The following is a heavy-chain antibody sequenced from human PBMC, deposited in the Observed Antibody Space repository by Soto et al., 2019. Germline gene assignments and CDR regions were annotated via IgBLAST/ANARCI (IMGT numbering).Heavy chain of an antibody. Sequence: QVQLVESGGGVVQPGRSLRLSCAASGFTFSSYGMHWVRQAPGKGLEWVAVIWYDGSNKYYADSVKGRFTISRDNSKNTLFLQMNSLRAEDTAVYYCARDTYGDYTYAYWGQGTLVTVSS. CDR3: ARDTYGDYTYAY. V-gene: IGHV3-33*01. D-gene: IGHD4-17*01. CDR1: GFTFSSYG. CDR2: IWYDGSNK. J-gene: IGHJ4*02.